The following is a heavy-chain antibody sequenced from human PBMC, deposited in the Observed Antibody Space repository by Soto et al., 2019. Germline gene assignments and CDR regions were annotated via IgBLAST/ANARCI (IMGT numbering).Heavy chain of an antibody. J-gene: IGHJ6*02. CDR3: ARHPSRRYYDSSGYYYPLVYGMDV. V-gene: IGHV4-59*08. D-gene: IGHD3-22*01. CDR2: IYYSGST. Sequence: QVQLQESGPGLVKPSETLSLTCTVSGGSISSYYWSWIRQPPGKGLEWIGYIYYSGSTNYNPSLKRRVTISVDTSKNQFSLKLSSVTAADPAVYYCARHPSRRYYDSSGYYYPLVYGMDVWGQGTTVTVSS. CDR1: GGSISSYY.